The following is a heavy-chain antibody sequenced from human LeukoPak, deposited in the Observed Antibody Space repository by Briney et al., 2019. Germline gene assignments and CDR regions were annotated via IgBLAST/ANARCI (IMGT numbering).Heavy chain of an antibody. CDR3: ASDTVTSFY. J-gene: IGHJ4*02. Sequence: GGSLRLSCAASGFTFSSYSMNWVRQAPGKGLEWVSSISSSSSYIYYADSVKGRFTISRDNAKNSLYLQVNSLRAEDTAVYYCASDTVTSFYWGQGTLVTVSS. CDR2: ISSSSSYI. V-gene: IGHV3-21*01. D-gene: IGHD4-17*01. CDR1: GFTFSSYS.